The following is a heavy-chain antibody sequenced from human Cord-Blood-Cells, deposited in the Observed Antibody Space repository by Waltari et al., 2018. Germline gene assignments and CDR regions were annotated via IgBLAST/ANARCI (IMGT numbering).Heavy chain of an antibody. CDR3: ATNAPYGSGSYNWFDP. Sequence: GEINHSGSTNYNPSLKSRVTISVDTSKNQFSLKLSSVTAADTVVYYCATNAPYGSGSYNWFDPWGQGTLVTVSS. CDR2: INHSGST. V-gene: IGHV4-34*01. J-gene: IGHJ5*02. D-gene: IGHD3-10*01.